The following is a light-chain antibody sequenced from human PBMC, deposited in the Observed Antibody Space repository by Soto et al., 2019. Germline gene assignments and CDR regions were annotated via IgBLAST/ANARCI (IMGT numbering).Light chain of an antibody. CDR1: QSISCY. CDR2: ASS. J-gene: IGKJ4*01. V-gene: IGKV1-39*01. CDR3: QQSYSTRLT. Sequence: DIQITQSPSSLSSSLVERFTITCAASQSISCYLNCQQQKPGKAPKLLNYASSSLQSGVPSRFSGSGSGTDFTLTISSLQPEDFATYYCQQSYSTRLTFGGGTKVDIK.